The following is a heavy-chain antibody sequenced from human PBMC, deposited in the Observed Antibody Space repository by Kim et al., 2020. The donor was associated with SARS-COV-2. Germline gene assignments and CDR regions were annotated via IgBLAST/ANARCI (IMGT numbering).Heavy chain of an antibody. CDR1: GFTFSSYS. V-gene: IGHV3-48*04. D-gene: IGHD4-17*01. CDR3: ARVYYGGNSDY. CDR2: ISSSSTI. J-gene: IGHJ4*02. Sequence: GGSLRLSCAASGFTFSSYSMNWVRQAPGKGLEWVSYISSSSTIYYADSVKGRFTISRDNAKNSLYLQMNSLRAEDTAVYYCARVYYGGNSDYWGQGTLVTVSS.